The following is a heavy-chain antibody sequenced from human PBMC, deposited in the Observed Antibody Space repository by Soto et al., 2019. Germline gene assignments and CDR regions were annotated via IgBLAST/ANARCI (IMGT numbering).Heavy chain of an antibody. CDR3: ARVPTVGAAAGTGY. J-gene: IGHJ4*02. CDR2: ISGSGDST. V-gene: IGHV3-23*01. D-gene: IGHD6-13*01. Sequence: GGSLRLSCAASGFTFSSYAMRWVRQAPGKGLEWVSAISGSGDSTYYADSVKGRFTISRDNSKNTLYLQMNSLRAEDTAVYYCARVPTVGAAAGTGYWGQGTLVTGSS. CDR1: GFTFSSYA.